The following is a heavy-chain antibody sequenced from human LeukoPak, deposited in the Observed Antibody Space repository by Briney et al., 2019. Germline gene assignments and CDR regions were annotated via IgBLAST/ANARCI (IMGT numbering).Heavy chain of an antibody. V-gene: IGHV1-2*02. J-gene: IGHJ4*02. CDR3: ARDAAAITMVRGVSVKDY. CDR2: INPNSGGT. CDR1: GYTFTGYY. Sequence: VASVKVSCKASGYTFTGYYMHWVRQAPGQGLEWMGWINPNSGGTNYAQKFQGRVTMTRDTSISTAYMELSRLRSDDTAVYYCARDAAAITMVRGVSVKDYWGQGTLVTVSS. D-gene: IGHD3-10*01.